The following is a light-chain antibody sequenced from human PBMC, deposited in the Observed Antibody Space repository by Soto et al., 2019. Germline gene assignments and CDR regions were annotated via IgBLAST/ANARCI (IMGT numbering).Light chain of an antibody. CDR3: QHYGSSPRLT. CDR2: GAS. V-gene: IGKV3-15*01. CDR1: QSISDT. Sequence: EIVRTQSPATLSVSPGGRATLSCRASQSISDTLAWYQQKPGQAPRLLIYGASKRATGIPARFSGSGSGTEFTLTISSLQSGDIAVYYCQHYGSSPRLTFGGGTKVDIK. J-gene: IGKJ4*01.